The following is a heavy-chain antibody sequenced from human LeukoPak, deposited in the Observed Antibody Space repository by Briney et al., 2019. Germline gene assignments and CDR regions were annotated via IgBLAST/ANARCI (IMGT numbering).Heavy chain of an antibody. CDR1: GYTFTNYA. CDR2: NNAGNGIT. V-gene: IGHV1-3*02. J-gene: IGHJ4*02. Sequence: ASVKVSCKASGYTFTNYAIHWVRQAPGQRLEWMGWNNAGNGITKYSQEFQGRVTISRDTSATTAHMELSTLRSEDMAVYYCARGGFDSSGWYPIDYWGQGTLVTVSS. CDR3: ARGGFDSSGWYPIDY. D-gene: IGHD6-19*01.